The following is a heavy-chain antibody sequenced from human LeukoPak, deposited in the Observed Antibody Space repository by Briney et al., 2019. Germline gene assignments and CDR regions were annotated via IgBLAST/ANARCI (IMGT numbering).Heavy chain of an antibody. J-gene: IGHJ4*02. CDR1: GYSISSSYY. CDR3: ARDPSYYENFDY. V-gene: IGHV4-38-2*02. CDR2: IHHSGTT. D-gene: IGHD3-22*01. Sequence: PSGTLCLTCAVSGYSISSSYYWGWIRQPPWRGLEWIGSIHHSGTTYYKPSLKSRVTMSVDTSKNQFSLKLSSVTAADTAVYYCARDPSYYENFDYWGQGTLVTVSS.